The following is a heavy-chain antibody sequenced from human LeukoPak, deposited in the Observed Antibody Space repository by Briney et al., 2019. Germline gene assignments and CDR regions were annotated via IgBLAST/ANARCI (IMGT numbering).Heavy chain of an antibody. CDR2: IKQDGSEK. Sequence: PGGSLRLSCAASGFTFSSYWMSWVRQAPGKGLEWVANIKQDGSEKYYVDSVKGRFTISRDNAKNSLYLQMNSLRAEDTAVYYCARSTSSSWYSVSDAVDIWGQGTMVTVSS. D-gene: IGHD6-13*01. CDR3: ARSTSSSWYSVSDAVDI. V-gene: IGHV3-7*01. J-gene: IGHJ3*02. CDR1: GFTFSSYW.